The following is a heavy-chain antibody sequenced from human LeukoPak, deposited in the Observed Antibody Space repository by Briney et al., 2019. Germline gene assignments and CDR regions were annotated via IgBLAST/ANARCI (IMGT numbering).Heavy chain of an antibody. CDR1: GGTFSSYA. CDR2: IIPIFGTA. CDR3: AKEYSSGWYGIYAFDI. V-gene: IGHV1-69*05. D-gene: IGHD6-19*01. Sequence: SVKVSCKASGGTFSSYAISWVRQAPGQGLEWMGGIIPIFGTANYAQKFQGRVTITTDESTSTAYMELSSLRSEDTAVYYRAKEYSSGWYGIYAFDIWGQGTMVTVSS. J-gene: IGHJ3*02.